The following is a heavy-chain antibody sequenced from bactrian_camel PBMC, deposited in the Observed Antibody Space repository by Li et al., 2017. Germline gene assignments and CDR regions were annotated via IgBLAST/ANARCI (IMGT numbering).Heavy chain of an antibody. D-gene: IGHD1*01. J-gene: IGHJ4*01. V-gene: IGHV3S57*01. CDR1: RRTYSTCC. CDR3: AGDARRYKECSMDVVSYEV. CDR2: VSGGAAA. Sequence: HVQLVESGGGSVQAGGSLSVSCTDSRRTYSTCCMAWFRQAPGKEPEVVASVSGGAAARYADSVKGRFTISQDNDKRMLALQMNSLKPEDTAMYYCAGDARRYKECSMDVVSYEVRGQGTQVTVS.